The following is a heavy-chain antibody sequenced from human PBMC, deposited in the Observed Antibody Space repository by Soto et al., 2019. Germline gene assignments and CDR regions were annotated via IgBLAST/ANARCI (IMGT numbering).Heavy chain of an antibody. CDR2: IYSSGST. D-gene: IGHD2-2*02. Sequence: WRGAGEAMSKDYGGWIMLHPGKRLEWIGFIYSSGSTNYTPSLKSRVTMSVDTSKNQFSLKLRSVIVADTAVYHCARFVRSCSGTTCYTGADVRRQGSTVTGSS. V-gene: IGHV4-59*01. CDR1: GEAMSKDY. CDR3: ARFVRSCSGTTCYTGADV. J-gene: IGHJ6*02.